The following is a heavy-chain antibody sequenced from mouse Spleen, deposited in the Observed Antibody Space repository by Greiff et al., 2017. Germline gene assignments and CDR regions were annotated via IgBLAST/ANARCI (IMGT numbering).Heavy chain of an antibody. CDR1: GYTFTDYE. CDR3: TSSNALDWYFDV. V-gene: IGHV1-15*01. J-gene: IGHJ1*01. CDR2: IDPETGGT. Sequence: QVQLKESGAELVRPGASVTLSCKASGYTFTDYEMHWVKQTPVHGLEWIGAIDPETGGTAYNQKFKGKAILTADKSSSTAYMELRSLTSEDSAVYYCTSSNALDWYFDVWGAGTTVTVSS.